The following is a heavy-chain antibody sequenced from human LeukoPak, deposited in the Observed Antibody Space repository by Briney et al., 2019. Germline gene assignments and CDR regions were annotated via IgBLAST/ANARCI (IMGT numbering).Heavy chain of an antibody. CDR3: ARHASVDGNWPRPLDY. Sequence: SETLSLTCTVSGGSISSRNDYWGWVRQPPGKGLEWIGNIYYSVSTYCKPSLKPRVTISVDTSKNQFSLKLTSVTAADTAVYYCARHASVDGNWPRPLDYWGQGSLVTVSS. CDR1: GGSISSRNDY. J-gene: IGHJ4*02. V-gene: IGHV4-39*01. D-gene: IGHD6-19*01. CDR2: IYYSVST.